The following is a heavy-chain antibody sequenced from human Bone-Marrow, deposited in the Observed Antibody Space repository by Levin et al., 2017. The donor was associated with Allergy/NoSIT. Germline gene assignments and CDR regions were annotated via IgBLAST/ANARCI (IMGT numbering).Heavy chain of an antibody. CDR1: GGFISNYY. CDR3: ARRAGRLMTTVNYYFDY. CDR2: IYNSGNT. Sequence: ASETLSLTCTVSGGFISNYYWSWIRQTPGKGLEWIGYIYNSGNTNYNPSLESRVTISADTSKNQFSLNLSSVTAADTAVYYCARRAGRLMTTVNYYFDYWGQGTLVTVSS. V-gene: IGHV4-59*08. D-gene: IGHD4-17*01. J-gene: IGHJ4*02.